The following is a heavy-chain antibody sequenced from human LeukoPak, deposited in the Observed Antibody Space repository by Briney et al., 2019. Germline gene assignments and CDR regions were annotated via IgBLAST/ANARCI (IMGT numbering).Heavy chain of an antibody. D-gene: IGHD4-17*01. CDR3: ASTVTNYIDY. J-gene: IGHJ4*02. CDR2: MHYIGSS. Sequence: SETLSLTCTVSGGSVSSHTYYWGWIRQPPGKGLEWIGSMHYIGSSYYNPSLKSRVTISIDTSKNQFSLNLSSVTAADTAVYYCASTVTNYIDYWGQGTLVTVSS. CDR1: GGSVSSHTYY. V-gene: IGHV4-39*01.